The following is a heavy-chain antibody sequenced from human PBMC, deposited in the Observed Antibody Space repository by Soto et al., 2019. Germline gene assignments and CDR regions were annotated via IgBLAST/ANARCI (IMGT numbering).Heavy chain of an antibody. D-gene: IGHD6-19*01. Sequence: EVQLLESGGGLVQPGGSLRLSCAASGFTFSTYAMGWVRQAPGKGLEWVSSISGTLSTYYADSVKGQFTISRDNSKNTRYLQINSLRPDDTAVYFCAKGYSTGWSEGYFDYWGQGALVTVSS. CDR3: AKGYSTGWSEGYFDY. CDR2: ISGTLST. V-gene: IGHV3-23*01. J-gene: IGHJ4*02. CDR1: GFTFSTYA.